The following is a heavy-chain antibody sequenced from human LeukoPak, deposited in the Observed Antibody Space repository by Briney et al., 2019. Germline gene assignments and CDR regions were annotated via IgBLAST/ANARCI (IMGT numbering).Heavy chain of an antibody. CDR3: ARELRGNCNALDS. CDR2: INPNGGGT. V-gene: IGHV1-46*01. CDR1: GYSFTDYY. Sequence: EASVKVSCKASGYSFTDYYMHWVRQAPGQGLEWMGLINPNGGGTNYAQKFQGRVTMTRDTSTSTVYMELSSLRSEDTDVYYCARELRGNCNALDSWGQGTLVTASS. J-gene: IGHJ4*02. D-gene: IGHD1-20*01.